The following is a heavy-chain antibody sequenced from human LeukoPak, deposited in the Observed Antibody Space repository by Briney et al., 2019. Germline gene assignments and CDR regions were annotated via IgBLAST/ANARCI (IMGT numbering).Heavy chain of an antibody. CDR2: VNPNSGGT. CDR1: GYTFTGYY. J-gene: IGHJ4*02. CDR3: ARSSAELIAARD. Sequence: GASVKVSCKASGYTFTGYYMHWVRQAPGQGLEWMGWVNPNSGGTNYAQKFQGRVTMTRDTSISTAYMELSRLRSDDTAVYYCARSSAELIAARDWGQGTLVTVSS. V-gene: IGHV1-2*02. D-gene: IGHD6-6*01.